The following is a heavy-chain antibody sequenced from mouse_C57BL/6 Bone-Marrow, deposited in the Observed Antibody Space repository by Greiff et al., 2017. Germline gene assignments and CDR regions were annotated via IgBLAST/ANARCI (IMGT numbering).Heavy chain of an antibody. J-gene: IGHJ4*01. Sequence: VQLQQSGAELVRPGASVKLSCTASGFNIKDYYMHWVKQRPEQGLEWIGRIDPEDGDTEYAPKFQGKATMTADTSSNTAYLQRSSLTSEDPAVYYCTPGGCAMDYWGQGTSVTVSS. CDR3: TPGGCAMDY. V-gene: IGHV14-1*01. CDR1: GFNIKDYY. CDR2: IDPEDGDT.